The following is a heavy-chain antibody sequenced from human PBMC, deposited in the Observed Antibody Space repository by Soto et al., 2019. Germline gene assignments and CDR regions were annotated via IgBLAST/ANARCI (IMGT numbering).Heavy chain of an antibody. J-gene: IGHJ4*02. CDR3: AKDQSSSWYFDY. V-gene: IGHV3-23*01. D-gene: IGHD6-13*01. CDR1: GFTFSSYA. Sequence: GGSLRLSCAASGFTFSSYAMGWVRQAPGKGLEWVSAISGSGGSTYYADSVKGRFTISRDNSKNTLYLQMNSLRAEDTAVYYCAKDQSSSWYFDYWGQGTLVTVSS. CDR2: ISGSGGST.